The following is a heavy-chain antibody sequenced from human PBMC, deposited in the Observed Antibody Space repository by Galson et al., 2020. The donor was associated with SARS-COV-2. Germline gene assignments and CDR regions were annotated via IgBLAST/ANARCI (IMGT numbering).Heavy chain of an antibody. J-gene: IGHJ2*01. Sequence: SLKISCAASGFTFDDYAMHWVRQAPGKGLEWVSGISWNSGSIGYADSVKGRFTISRDNAKNSLYLQMNSLRAEDTALYYCAKDLLISSWWYFDLWGRGTLVTVSS. CDR2: ISWNSGSI. V-gene: IGHV3-9*01. CDR3: AKDLLISSWWYFDL. D-gene: IGHD6-13*01. CDR1: GFTFDDYA.